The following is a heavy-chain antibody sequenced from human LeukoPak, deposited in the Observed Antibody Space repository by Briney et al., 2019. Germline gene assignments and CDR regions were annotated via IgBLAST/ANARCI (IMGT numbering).Heavy chain of an antibody. Sequence: GGSLRLSCAASGFTFSSYEMDWVRQAPGKGLEWVSYISSSGSTIYYADSVKGRFTISRDNAKNSLYLQMNSLRAEDTAVYYCARWGEPYYYDSGGHFDPWGQGTLVTVSS. J-gene: IGHJ5*02. D-gene: IGHD3-22*01. CDR1: GFTFSSYE. CDR3: ARWGEPYYYDSGGHFDP. CDR2: ISSSGSTI. V-gene: IGHV3-48*03.